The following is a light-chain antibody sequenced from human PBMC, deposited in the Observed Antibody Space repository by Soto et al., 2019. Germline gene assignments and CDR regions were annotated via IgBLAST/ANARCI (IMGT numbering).Light chain of an antibody. J-gene: IGKJ1*01. V-gene: IGKV1-5*03. CDR1: QSISSW. Sequence: DIQMTQSPSTLSASVGDRVTITCRASQSISSWLAWYQQKPGKAPKLLIYKASSLESGVPSRFSGSGSGTEFTLTISCLQPDDFATYYCQQYNSSSGTFGQGTKVEIK. CDR3: QQYNSSSGT. CDR2: KAS.